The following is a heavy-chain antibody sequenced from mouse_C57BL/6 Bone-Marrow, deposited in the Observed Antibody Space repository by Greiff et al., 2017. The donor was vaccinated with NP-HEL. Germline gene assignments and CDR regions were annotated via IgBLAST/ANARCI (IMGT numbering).Heavy chain of an antibody. CDR3: ARAPFCGGDYEN. CDR1: GYSITSGYY. V-gene: IGHV3-6*01. Sequence: EVKLQESGPGLVKPSQSLSLTCSVTGYSITSGYYWNWIRQFPGNKLEWMGYISYDGSNNYNPSLKNRISITRDTSKNQFFLKLSAVTTEDTATYYCARAPFCGGDYENGGQGTLVTVSA. D-gene: IGHD2-13*01. CDR2: ISYDGSN. J-gene: IGHJ3*01.